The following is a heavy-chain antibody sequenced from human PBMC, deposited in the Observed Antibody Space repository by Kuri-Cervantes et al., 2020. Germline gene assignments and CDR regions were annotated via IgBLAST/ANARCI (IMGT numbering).Heavy chain of an antibody. CDR3: ARAGAGVRPIDF. CDR2: INHSGST. Sequence: ESLKISCAVYGGSFSGYYWSWIRQPPGKGLEWIGEINHSGSTNYNPSLKSRVTISVDTSKNQFSLNLSSVTAADTAVYYCARAGAGVRPIDFWGQGTLVTVSS. V-gene: IGHV4-34*01. CDR1: GGSFSGYY. J-gene: IGHJ4*02. D-gene: IGHD4/OR15-4a*01.